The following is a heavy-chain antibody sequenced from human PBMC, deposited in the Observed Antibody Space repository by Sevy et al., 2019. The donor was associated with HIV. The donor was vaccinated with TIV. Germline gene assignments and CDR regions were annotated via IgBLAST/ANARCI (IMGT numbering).Heavy chain of an antibody. Sequence: GGSLRLSCAASGXXFNDYWMNWVRXAPGKGLEWVANINQDGSAKYYVDSAKGRFTISRDNAKNSLYLQMNSLRADDTAVYYCARDSPPYTSTFSXXYXWGQGTLVTVSS. D-gene: IGHD3-16*01. CDR1: GXXFNDYW. V-gene: IGHV3-7*03. J-gene: IGHJ4*02. CDR2: INQDGSAK. CDR3: ARDSPPYTSTFSXXYX.